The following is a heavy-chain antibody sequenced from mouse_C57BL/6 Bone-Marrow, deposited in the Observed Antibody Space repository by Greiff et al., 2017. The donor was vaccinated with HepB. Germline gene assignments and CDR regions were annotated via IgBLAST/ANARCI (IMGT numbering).Heavy chain of an antibody. Sequence: LQESGAELVRPGTSVKMSCKASGYTFTNYWIGWAKQRPGHGLEWIGDIYPGGGYTNYNEKFKGKATLTADKSSSTAYMQFSSLTSEDSAIYYCARGAYDYARLYYFDYWGQGTTLTVSS. CDR2: IYPGGGYT. V-gene: IGHV1-63*01. J-gene: IGHJ2*01. CDR3: ARGAYDYARLYYFDY. D-gene: IGHD2-4*01. CDR1: GYTFTNYW.